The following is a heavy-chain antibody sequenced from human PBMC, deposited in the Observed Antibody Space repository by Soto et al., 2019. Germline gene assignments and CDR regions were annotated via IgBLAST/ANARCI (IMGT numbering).Heavy chain of an antibody. CDR2: ISGSGGST. J-gene: IGHJ4*02. D-gene: IGHD3-9*01. CDR3: AKDLAYDILTGYYNPLY. Sequence: GGSLRLSCAASGFTFSSYAMSWVRQAPGKGLEWVSAISGSGGSTYYADSVKGRFTISRDNSKNTLYLQMNSLRAEDTAVYYCAKDLAYDILTGYYNPLYWGQGTLVTVSS. V-gene: IGHV3-23*01. CDR1: GFTFSSYA.